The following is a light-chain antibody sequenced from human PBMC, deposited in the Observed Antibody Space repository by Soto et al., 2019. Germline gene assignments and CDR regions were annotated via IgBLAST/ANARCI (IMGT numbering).Light chain of an antibody. CDR3: QQRASWPPFT. CDR1: QSIGTS. Sequence: ETVLTQSPATLSKSPGESAILSCRASQSIGTSLAWYQHRPGQPPRLLIYDAFNRATGIPARFSGDGSGTDFTLTISSLEPEDFAVYYCQQRASWPPFTFGGGTKVEIK. J-gene: IGKJ4*01. CDR2: DAF. V-gene: IGKV3-11*01.